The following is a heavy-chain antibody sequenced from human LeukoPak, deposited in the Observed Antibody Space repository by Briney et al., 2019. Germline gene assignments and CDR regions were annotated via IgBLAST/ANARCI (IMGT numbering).Heavy chain of an antibody. Sequence: SETLSLTCTVSGSSISSYYWSWIRQPPGQGLEWIGYIYYSGSTNYNPSLKSRVTISVDTSKNQFSLKLSSVTAADTAVYYCARDDTIFGVVNPRNNAFDIWGQGTMVTVSS. J-gene: IGHJ3*02. CDR3: ARDDTIFGVVNPRNNAFDI. V-gene: IGHV4-59*01. CDR1: GSSISSYY. CDR2: IYYSGST. D-gene: IGHD3-3*01.